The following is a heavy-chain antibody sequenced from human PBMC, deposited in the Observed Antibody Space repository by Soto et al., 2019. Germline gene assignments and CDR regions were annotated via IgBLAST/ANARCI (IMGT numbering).Heavy chain of an antibody. Sequence: QVQLVQSGAEVKKPGSSVKVSCKASGGTFSRNTISWVRQAPGQGLEWMGRIIPLLNIPNYAQNFQGRVMMTADRSTTTVYLEVSRLKSEDTAVYYCARDRGLVSAVGGKMVNHYGLDVWGQGTTVTVSS. V-gene: IGHV1-69*08. J-gene: IGHJ6*02. CDR2: IIPLLNIP. D-gene: IGHD3-10*01. CDR1: GGTFSRNT. CDR3: ARDRGLVSAVGGKMVNHYGLDV.